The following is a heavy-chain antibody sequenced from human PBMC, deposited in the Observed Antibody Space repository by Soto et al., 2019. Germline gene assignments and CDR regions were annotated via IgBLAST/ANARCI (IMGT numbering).Heavy chain of an antibody. CDR1: GFTFSSYA. D-gene: IGHD1-26*01. CDR2: ISYDGSNK. J-gene: IGHJ2*01. CDR3: ARDGAGATTGPGWYFDL. V-gene: IGHV3-30-3*01. Sequence: QVQLVESGGGVVQPGRSLRLSCAASGFTFSSYAMHWVRQAPGKGLEWVAVISYDGSNKYYADSVKGRFTISRDNSKNTLYLQMNSLRAEHTAVYYCARDGAGATTGPGWYFDLWGRGTLVTVSS.